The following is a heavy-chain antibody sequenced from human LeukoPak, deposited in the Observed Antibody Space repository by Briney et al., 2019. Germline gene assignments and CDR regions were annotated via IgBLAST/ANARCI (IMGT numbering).Heavy chain of an antibody. Sequence: SLRLSCAASGFTFDDYAMHWVRQAPGKGLGWVSGISWNSGSIGYADSVKGRFTISRDNAKNSLYLQMNSLRAEDMALYYCAKGADGYCSSTSCSMDVWGKGTTVTVSS. CDR1: GFTFDDYA. D-gene: IGHD2-2*01. CDR3: AKGADGYCSSTSCSMDV. V-gene: IGHV3-9*03. CDR2: ISWNSGSI. J-gene: IGHJ6*04.